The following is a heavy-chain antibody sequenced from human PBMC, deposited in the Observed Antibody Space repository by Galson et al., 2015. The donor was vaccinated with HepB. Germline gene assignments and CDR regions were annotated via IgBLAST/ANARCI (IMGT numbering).Heavy chain of an antibody. CDR3: ASHSSSWYTGEGGYFDY. D-gene: IGHD6-13*01. CDR2: INPSGGST. CDR1: GYTFTCCD. J-gene: IGHJ4*02. V-gene: IGHV1-46*03. Sequence: SVKVSCKASGYTFTCCDINWVRQAPGQGLEWMGIINPSGGSTSYAQKFQGRVTMTRDTSTSTVYMELSSLRSEDTAVYYCASHSSSWYTGEGGYFDYWGQGTLVTVSS.